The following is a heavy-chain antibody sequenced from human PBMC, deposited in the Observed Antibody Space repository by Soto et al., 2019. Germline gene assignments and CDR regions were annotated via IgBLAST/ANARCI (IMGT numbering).Heavy chain of an antibody. D-gene: IGHD3-10*01. CDR2: IKSKTDGGTT. CDR3: TTAIWFGELLLGDAFDI. CDR1: GFTFSNAW. J-gene: IGHJ3*02. Sequence: EVQLVGSGGGLVKPGGSLRLSCAASGFTFSNAWMNWVRQAPGKGLEWVGRIKSKTDGGTTDYAAPVKGRFTISRDDSKNTLYLQMNSLKTEDTAVYYCTTAIWFGELLLGDAFDIWGQGTMVTVSS. V-gene: IGHV3-15*07.